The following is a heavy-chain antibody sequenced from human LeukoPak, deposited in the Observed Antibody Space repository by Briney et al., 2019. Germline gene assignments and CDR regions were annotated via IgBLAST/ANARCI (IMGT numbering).Heavy chain of an antibody. V-gene: IGHV3-13*01. Sequence: GGSLRLSCAASGFTFSSYDMLWVRQATGKGLEWVSAIGSGGDTYYAGSVKGRFTISRESAKNSFYLQMNSLSAGDTAVYYCAKERAGYTNPYYFDYWGQGTLVTVSS. CDR2: IGSGGDT. CDR3: AKERAGYTNPYYFDY. J-gene: IGHJ4*02. CDR1: GFTFSSYD. D-gene: IGHD3-16*02.